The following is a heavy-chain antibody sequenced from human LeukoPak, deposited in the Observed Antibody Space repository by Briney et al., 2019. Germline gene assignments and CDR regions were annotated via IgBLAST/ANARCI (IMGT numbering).Heavy chain of an antibody. CDR1: GFTVSNNY. V-gene: IGHV3-53*05. Sequence: GGSLRLSCAASGFTVSNNYMTWVRQAPGKGPEWVSVIYSGGSTYYADSVEGRFTLSRDNSKNTLYLQMNSLRVEDTAVYYCARGGRYSSSGIDYWGQGTLVTVSS. J-gene: IGHJ4*02. CDR2: IYSGGST. D-gene: IGHD6-13*01. CDR3: ARGGRYSSSGIDY.